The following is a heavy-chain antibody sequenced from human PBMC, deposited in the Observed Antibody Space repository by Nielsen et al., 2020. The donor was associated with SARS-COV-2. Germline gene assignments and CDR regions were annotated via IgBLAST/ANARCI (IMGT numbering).Heavy chain of an antibody. D-gene: IGHD3-10*01. CDR2: INTSTPKP. CDR3: ARDNFGSGGTASYGMDV. Sequence: ASVKVSCKASGYRFTRYALNWVRQAPGEGPEWMGWINTSTPKPTYAQAFTGRFVFSLDTSVSTAYLQISSLKAEDSAVYYCARDNFGSGGTASYGMDVWGQGTTVTVSS. J-gene: IGHJ6*02. CDR1: GYRFTRYA. V-gene: IGHV7-4-1*02.